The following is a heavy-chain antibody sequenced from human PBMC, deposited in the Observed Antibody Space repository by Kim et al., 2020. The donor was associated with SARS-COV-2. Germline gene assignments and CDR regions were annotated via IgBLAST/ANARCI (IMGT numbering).Heavy chain of an antibody. V-gene: IGHV1-69*04. CDR3: ARDYGSGSPIDY. D-gene: IGHD3-10*01. J-gene: IGHJ4*02. Sequence: NYAQKFQGGVTITADKSTSTAYMELSSLRSEDTAVYYCARDYGSGSPIDYWGQGTLVTVSS.